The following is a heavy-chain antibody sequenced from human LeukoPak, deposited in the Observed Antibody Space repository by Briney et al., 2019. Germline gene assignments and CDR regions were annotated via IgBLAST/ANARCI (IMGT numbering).Heavy chain of an antibody. Sequence: SVKVSCKASGGTFSSYAISWVRQAPGQGLEWMGGIIPILGTANYAQKFQGRVTITADESTSTAYMELSSLRSEDTAVYYCARVRYYYDSSGYYWFDPNFDYWGQGTLVTVSS. D-gene: IGHD3-22*01. V-gene: IGHV1-69*13. CDR3: ARVRYYYDSSGYYWFDPNFDY. CDR1: GGTFSSYA. J-gene: IGHJ4*02. CDR2: IIPILGTA.